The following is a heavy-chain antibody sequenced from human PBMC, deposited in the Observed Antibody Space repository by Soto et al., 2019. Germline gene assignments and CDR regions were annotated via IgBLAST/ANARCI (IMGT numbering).Heavy chain of an antibody. D-gene: IGHD5-12*01. Sequence: KISCKGSGYSFTSYWIGWVRQMPGQGLEWMGIIYPSYSDTRYRQTFQGQVTISADKSTSTAYMQWSSLKASDTSMYYCARLGVDHRYDYYYGMDVWGQGTTVTVSS. CDR1: GYSFTSYW. CDR3: ARLGVDHRYDYYYGMDV. J-gene: IGHJ6*02. CDR2: IYPSYSDT. V-gene: IGHV5-51*01.